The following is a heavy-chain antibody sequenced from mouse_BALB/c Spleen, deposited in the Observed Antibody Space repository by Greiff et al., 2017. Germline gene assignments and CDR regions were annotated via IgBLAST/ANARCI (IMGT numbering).Heavy chain of an antibody. CDR2: IYPGSGST. Sequence: LQQPGSELVRPGASVKLSCKASGYTFTSYRMHWVKQRPGQGLEWIGNIYPGSGSTNYDEKFKSKATLTVDTSSSTAYMQLSSLTSEDSAVYYCTRRGMIYYFDYWGQGTTLTVSS. CDR3: TRRGMIYYFDY. J-gene: IGHJ2*01. D-gene: IGHD2-4*01. CDR1: GYTFTSYR. V-gene: IGHV1S22*01.